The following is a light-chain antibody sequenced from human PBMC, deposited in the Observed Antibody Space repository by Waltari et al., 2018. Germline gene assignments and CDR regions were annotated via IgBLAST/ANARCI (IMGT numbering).Light chain of an antibody. CDR2: WAS. V-gene: IGKV4-1*01. CDR1: QPVMYSPTNKNF. CDR3: HQYDKTPWT. Sequence: DIVMTQSPDSLAVSLGERATINCKSSQPVMYSPTNKNFLAWYQQKVGQPPKLLIYWASTRESSVPVLFRGSGYGTEFTLTISSLQAEEVAVYYGHQYDKTPWTFGQGTKVEIK. J-gene: IGKJ1*01.